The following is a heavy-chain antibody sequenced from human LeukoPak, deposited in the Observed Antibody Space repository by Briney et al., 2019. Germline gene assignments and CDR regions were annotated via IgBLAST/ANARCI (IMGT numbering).Heavy chain of an antibody. Sequence: GGSLRLSCAASGFTFSDYAMTWVRQAPGKGVDWVSGISYSGDTTYYADSLKGRFTISRDNSKNTLYLQMNGLRAEDTAVYYCAKESPVFDCWGQGTLVTVSS. CDR3: AKESPVFDC. CDR1: GFTFSDYA. CDR2: ISYSGDTT. J-gene: IGHJ4*02. V-gene: IGHV3-23*01.